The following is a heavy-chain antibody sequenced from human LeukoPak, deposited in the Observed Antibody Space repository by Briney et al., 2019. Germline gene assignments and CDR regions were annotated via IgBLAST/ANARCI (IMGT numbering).Heavy chain of an antibody. CDR1: GFSFSSYW. Sequence: GGSLRLSCAASGFSFSSYWMSWVRQAPGKGLEWVANIKQDGSEKYYVASVKGRFTISRDNAKNSLYLQMNNLRAEDTAVYYCARNMDYSNSVGDYSTFFFDYWGRGTLVTVSS. D-gene: IGHD3-22*01. CDR3: ARNMDYSNSVGDYSTFFFDY. CDR2: IKQDGSEK. V-gene: IGHV3-7*01. J-gene: IGHJ4*02.